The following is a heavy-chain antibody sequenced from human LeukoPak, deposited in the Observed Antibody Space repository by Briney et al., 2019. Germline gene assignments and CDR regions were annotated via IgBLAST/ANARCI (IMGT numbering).Heavy chain of an antibody. CDR2: TYYRSKWYN. V-gene: IGHV6-1*01. Sequence: SQTLSLTCAISGDSVSSNSAAWNWIRQSPSRGLEWLGRTYYRSKWYNDYAVSVKSRITINPDTSKNQFSLQLNSVTAADTAVYYCARRLGGPPRYYGSGSYGQSNWFDPWGQGTLVTVSS. CDR3: ARRLGGPPRYYGSGSYGQSNWFDP. J-gene: IGHJ5*02. D-gene: IGHD3-10*01. CDR1: GDSVSSNSAA.